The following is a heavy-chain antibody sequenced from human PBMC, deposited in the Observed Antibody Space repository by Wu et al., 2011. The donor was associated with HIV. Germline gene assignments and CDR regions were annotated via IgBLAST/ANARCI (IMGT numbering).Heavy chain of an antibody. Sequence: QVQLVQSGAEVKKPGASVKVSCKASEYTFTDYYIHWVRQAPGQGLEWMGWINPTSGDTNYAQKFQGRVTVTRDTSTSTAYMELSRLRSDDTAMYYCAKALSYNNWVIDYVGQGPWSPSP. CDR1: EYTFTDYY. V-gene: IGHV1-2*02. J-gene: IGHJ4*02. CDR2: INPTSGDT. CDR3: AKALSYNNWVIDY. D-gene: IGHD1-1*01.